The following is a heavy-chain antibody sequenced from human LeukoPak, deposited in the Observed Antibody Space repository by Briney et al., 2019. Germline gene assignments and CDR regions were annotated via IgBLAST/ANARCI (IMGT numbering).Heavy chain of an antibody. CDR3: ARDMTGALEH. J-gene: IGHJ4*02. D-gene: IGHD3-9*01. V-gene: IGHV3-7*01. CDR2: IKQDGSEI. CDR1: GIIFNSYW. Sequence: GGSLRLSCAASGIIFNSYWMAWVRQAPGKGLEWVANIKQDGSEINYVDSVKGRFTISRDNAKNSLYLQMSSLTAEDTAVYYCARDMTGALEHWGQGTLV.